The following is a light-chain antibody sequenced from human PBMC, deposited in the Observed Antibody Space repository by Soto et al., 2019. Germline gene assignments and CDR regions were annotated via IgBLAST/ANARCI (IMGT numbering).Light chain of an antibody. Sequence: DIQMTQSPSTLSASVGDSVTITCRASQAISSRLAWYQQKPGKAPKLLIYKTSTLEGGVPSRFSGSGAGTEFSHPDSSPPSDGLTIYDSHNHAFYSTFGRRSTVDFK. J-gene: IGKJ4*02. CDR3: HNHAFYST. CDR2: KTS. CDR1: QAISSR. V-gene: IGKV1-5*03.